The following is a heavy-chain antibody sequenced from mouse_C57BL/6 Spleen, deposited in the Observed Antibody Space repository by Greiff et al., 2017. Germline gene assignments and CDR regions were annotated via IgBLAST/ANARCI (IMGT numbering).Heavy chain of an antibody. V-gene: IGHV1-15*01. CDR1: GYTFTDYE. J-gene: IGHJ3*01. CDR2: IDPETGGT. Sequence: VQLQQSGAELVRPGASVTLSCKASGYTFTDYEMHWVKQTPVHGLEWIGAIDPETGGTAYNQKFKGKAILTADKSSSTAYMELRSLTSEDSAVYYCTRPAQATWFAYWGQGTLVTVSA. CDR3: TRPAQATWFAY. D-gene: IGHD3-2*02.